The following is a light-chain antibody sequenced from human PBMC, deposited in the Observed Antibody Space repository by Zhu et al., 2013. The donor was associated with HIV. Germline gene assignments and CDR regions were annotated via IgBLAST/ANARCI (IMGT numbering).Light chain of an antibody. V-gene: IGKV3-20*01. CDR1: QSVRGDF. CDR2: GAS. CDR3: QQYGSSPMYS. Sequence: EIVLTQSPGTLSLSPGERATLSCRASQSVRGDFLAWYQQKPGQAPRVVIYGASSRATGIPDRFSGSGSETDFTLTISRLEPEDFAVYYCQQYGSSPMYSFGQGTKLEIK. J-gene: IGKJ2*01.